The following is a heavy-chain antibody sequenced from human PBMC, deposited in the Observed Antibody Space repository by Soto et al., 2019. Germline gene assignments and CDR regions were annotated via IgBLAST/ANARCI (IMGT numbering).Heavy chain of an antibody. CDR2: IWFDGRKT. CDR3: AKAVAALNWFDP. J-gene: IGHJ5*02. D-gene: IGHD6-19*01. Sequence: VQMEESGGGVVQPGRSLRLSCAASGLTLSSYAVHWVRQAPGTGLEWVAGIWFDGRKTYYADSVKGRCIISRDNSKNMVYLQLNSLRGDDTALYVCAKAVAALNWFDPWGQGTLVTVSS. V-gene: IGHV3-33*03. CDR1: GLTLSSYA.